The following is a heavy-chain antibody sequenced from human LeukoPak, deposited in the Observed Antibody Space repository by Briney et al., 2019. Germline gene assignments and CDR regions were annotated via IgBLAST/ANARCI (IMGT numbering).Heavy chain of an antibody. Sequence: SETLSLTCTVSGGSISSYYWSWIRQPPGKGLEGIGYIYYSGSTNYNPSLKSRVTISVDTSKNQFSLKLSSVTAADTAVYYCARHEPLILYWAFDYWGQGTLVTVSS. CDR1: GGSISSYY. V-gene: IGHV4-59*08. D-gene: IGHD2-15*01. CDR3: ARHEPLILYWAFDY. J-gene: IGHJ4*02. CDR2: IYYSGST.